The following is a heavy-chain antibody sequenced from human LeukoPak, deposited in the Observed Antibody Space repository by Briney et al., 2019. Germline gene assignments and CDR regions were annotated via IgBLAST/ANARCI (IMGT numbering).Heavy chain of an antibody. CDR3: ARDRTFKCWFDP. Sequence: SETLSLTCTVSGGSISSSSYYWGWIRQPPGKGLEWIGSIYYSGSTYYNPSLKSRVTISVDTSKNQFSLKLSSVTAADTAVYYCARDRTFKCWFDPWGQGTLVTVSS. V-gene: IGHV4-39*07. CDR1: GGSISSSSYY. D-gene: IGHD1-14*01. CDR2: IYYSGST. J-gene: IGHJ5*02.